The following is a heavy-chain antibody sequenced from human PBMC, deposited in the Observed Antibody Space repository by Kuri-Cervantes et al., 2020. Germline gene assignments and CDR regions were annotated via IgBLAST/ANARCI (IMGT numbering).Heavy chain of an antibody. CDR1: GDSFSSTNVY. J-gene: IGHJ4*02. CDR2: IDWDDDK. V-gene: IGHV2-70*18. D-gene: IGHD1-26*01. Sequence: TLSLTCSISGDSFSSTNVYWSWIRQSPGKALEWLALIDWDDDKYYSTSLKTRLTISKDTSKNQVVLTMTNMDPVDTATYYCARTRGVGSFPDHWGQGTLVTVSS. CDR3: ARTRGVGSFPDH.